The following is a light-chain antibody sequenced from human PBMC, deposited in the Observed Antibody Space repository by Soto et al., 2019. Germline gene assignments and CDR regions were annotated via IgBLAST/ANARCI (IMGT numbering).Light chain of an antibody. CDR2: DAS. V-gene: IGKV3-11*01. CDR1: QSVSSY. Sequence: EIVLTQSPATLSLSPGERATISCRASQSVSSYLACYQQKPGQAPRLLIYDASNWAQGIPARFSGRGSETCLTAPISGRHWEEFAVYYWPQRRIRLIFSGGTKVDI. J-gene: IGKJ4*01. CDR3: PQRRIRLI.